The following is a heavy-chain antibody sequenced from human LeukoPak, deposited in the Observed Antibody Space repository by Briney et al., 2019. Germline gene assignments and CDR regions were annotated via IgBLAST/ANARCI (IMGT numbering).Heavy chain of an antibody. CDR2: IVVGSGNT. CDR1: GFTFTSSA. Sequence: ASVKVSCKASGFTFTSSAVQWVRQARGQRLEWIGWIVVGSGNTNYAQKFQERVTITRDMSTSTAYMELSSLRSEDTAVYYCAADGGVEMATIMDYWGQGTLVTVSS. V-gene: IGHV1-58*01. J-gene: IGHJ4*02. CDR3: AADGGVEMATIMDY. D-gene: IGHD5-24*01.